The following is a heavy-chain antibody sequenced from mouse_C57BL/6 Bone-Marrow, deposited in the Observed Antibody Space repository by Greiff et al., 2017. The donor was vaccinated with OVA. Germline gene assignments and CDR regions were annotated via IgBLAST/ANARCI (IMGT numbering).Heavy chain of an antibody. D-gene: IGHD4-1*01. CDR2: IYPRSGNT. Sequence: QVQLKESGAELARPGASVKLSCKASGYTFTSYGISWVKQRTGQGLEWIGEIYPRSGNTYYNEKVKGKATLTADKSSSTAYMELRSLTSEDSAVYFCARSRPWAPGTYWGQGTLVTVSA. CDR3: ARSRPWAPGTY. CDR1: GYTFTSYG. V-gene: IGHV1-81*01. J-gene: IGHJ3*01.